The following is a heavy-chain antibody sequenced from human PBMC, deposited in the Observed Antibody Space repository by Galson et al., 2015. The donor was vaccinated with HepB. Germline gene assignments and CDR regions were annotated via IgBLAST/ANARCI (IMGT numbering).Heavy chain of an antibody. J-gene: IGHJ2*01. CDR3: ARSGYSSGWYPWYFDL. Sequence: PALVKPTQTLTPTCTFSGFSLSTTEMRVSWIRQPPGKALEWLARIDWDDDKFYSTSLKTRLTISKDTSKNQVVLTMTNMDPVDTATYYCARSGYSSGWYPWYFDLWGRGTLVTVSS. CDR2: IDWDDDK. D-gene: IGHD6-19*01. CDR1: GFSLSTTEMR. V-gene: IGHV2-70*04.